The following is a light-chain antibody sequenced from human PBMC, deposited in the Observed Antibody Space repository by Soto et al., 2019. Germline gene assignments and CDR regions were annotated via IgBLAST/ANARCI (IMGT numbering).Light chain of an antibody. V-gene: IGKV3-20*01. J-gene: IGKJ3*01. Sequence: EIVLTQSPGTLSLSPGERATLSCRASQSVRSNYLAWYQQKPGQAPRLLIYGASSRATGIPDRFSGSGSGTDFTLTINRLEPEDFAVYYCQQYGSSPRFTFGPGTKVDIK. CDR2: GAS. CDR3: QQYGSSPRFT. CDR1: QSVRSNY.